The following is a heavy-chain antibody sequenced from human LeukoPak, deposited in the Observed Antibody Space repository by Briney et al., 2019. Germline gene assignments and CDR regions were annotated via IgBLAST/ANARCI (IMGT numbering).Heavy chain of an antibody. D-gene: IGHD6-19*01. CDR2: INSDGSST. V-gene: IGHV3-74*01. J-gene: IGHJ4*02. Sequence: PGGSLRLSCAASGFTFSSYWMHWVRQAPGKGLVWVSRINSDGSSTSYADSVKGRFTISRDNSKNTLYLQMNSLRAEDTAVYYCAKSGSGWYRFDCWGQGTLVTVSS. CDR3: AKSGSGWYRFDC. CDR1: GFTFSSYW.